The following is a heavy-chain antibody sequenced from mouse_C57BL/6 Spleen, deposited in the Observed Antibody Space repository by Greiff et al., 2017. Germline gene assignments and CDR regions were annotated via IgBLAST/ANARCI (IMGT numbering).Heavy chain of an antibody. J-gene: IGHJ1*03. V-gene: IGHV1-81*01. Sequence: QVHVKQSGAELARPGASVKLSCKASGYTFTSYGISWVKQRTGQGLEWIGEIYPRSGNTYYNEKFKGKATLTADKSSSTAYMELRSLTSEDSAVYFCARIGDYGSSYGYFDVWGTGTTVTVSS. CDR1: GYTFTSYG. D-gene: IGHD1-1*01. CDR3: ARIGDYGSSYGYFDV. CDR2: IYPRSGNT.